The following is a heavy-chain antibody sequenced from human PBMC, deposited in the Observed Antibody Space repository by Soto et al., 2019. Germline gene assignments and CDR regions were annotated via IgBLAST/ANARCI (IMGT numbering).Heavy chain of an antibody. J-gene: IGHJ4*02. V-gene: IGHV2-5*02. D-gene: IGHD4-17*01. CDR1: GFSLSTSGVG. CDR2: IYWDDSY. Sequence: QITLKESGPTLVKPTQTLTLTCTFSGFSLSTSGVGVGWIRQPPGKALEWLVVIYWDDSYHYSPSLRSRLTITKDTSKNQVVRTMTNMDPVDTATYYCAHKGYGDYPLDYWGQGTLVTVSS. CDR3: AHKGYGDYPLDY.